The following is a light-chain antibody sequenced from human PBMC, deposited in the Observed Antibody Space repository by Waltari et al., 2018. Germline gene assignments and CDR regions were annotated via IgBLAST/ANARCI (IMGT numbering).Light chain of an antibody. CDR3: SSYTSSSSVV. CDR1: SSDVGGYNS. J-gene: IGLJ2*01. V-gene: IGLV2-14*01. Sequence: QSALTQPASVSGSPGQSITISCTGTSSDVGGYNSVSWYQQHPGKAPKLMIYDVSKRASGVSHRFSGVKSGITAVLTSSGLQAEDEADYYCSSYTSSSSVVFGGGTQLTVL. CDR2: DVS.